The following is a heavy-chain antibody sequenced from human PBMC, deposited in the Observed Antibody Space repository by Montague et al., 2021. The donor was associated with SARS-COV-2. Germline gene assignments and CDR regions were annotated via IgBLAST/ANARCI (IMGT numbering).Heavy chain of an antibody. Sequence: SETLSLTCAVYGGAFTDFYWTWFRHHPGKGLEWSGESNDRGSSNYNQSLQNRVTISADKSKNQNSLQLTSVTAADTATYYCARGQVTVFAILIAFPAAGAMDVWGQGTTVTVS. J-gene: IGHJ6*02. CDR3: ARGQVTVFAILIAFPAAGAMDV. CDR2: SNDRGSS. CDR1: GGAFTDFY. D-gene: IGHD3-16*02. V-gene: IGHV4-34*01.